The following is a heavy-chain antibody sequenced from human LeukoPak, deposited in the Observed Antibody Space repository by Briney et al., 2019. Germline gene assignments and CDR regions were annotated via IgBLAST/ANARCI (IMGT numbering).Heavy chain of an antibody. D-gene: IGHD3-10*01. CDR3: AGDITTVRGVIIN. J-gene: IGHJ4*02. CDR1: GFTFSSYA. V-gene: IGHV3-23*01. CDR2: ISGSGGST. Sequence: GGSLRLSCAASGFTFSSYAMSWVRQAPGKGLEWVSSISGSGGSTYYADSVKGRFTISRDNSKNTLYLQMNSLRAEDTAVYYCAGDITTVRGVIINRGQGTLVTVSS.